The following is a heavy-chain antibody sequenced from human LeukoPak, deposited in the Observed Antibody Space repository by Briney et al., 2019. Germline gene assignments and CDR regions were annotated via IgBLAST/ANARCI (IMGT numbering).Heavy chain of an antibody. CDR1: GGSISSYY. CDR3: ARHEVSDNMWGNYPPDH. V-gene: IGHV4-59*08. CDR2: IYYSGST. Sequence: SETLSLTCTVSGGSISSYYWSWIRQPPGKGLEWIGYIYYSGSTNYNPSLKSRVTMSVDTSRNQFSLWLTSMTAADTAVYYCARHEVSDNMWGNYPPDHWGQGTLVTVSS. J-gene: IGHJ4*02. D-gene: IGHD3-16*02.